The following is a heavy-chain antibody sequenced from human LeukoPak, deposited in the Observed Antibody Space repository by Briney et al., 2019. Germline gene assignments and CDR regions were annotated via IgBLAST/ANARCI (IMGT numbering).Heavy chain of an antibody. Sequence: GGSLRLSCAASGFTFNSYGMNWVRQVPGKGLEWVAFIRYDGSNKYYADSVKGRFTISRDNSKNTLYLQMTSLKTEDTAVYFCARGGYYNILTGFRARILGFDYWGQGTLVTVSS. J-gene: IGHJ4*02. CDR3: ARGGYYNILTGFRARILGFDY. D-gene: IGHD3-9*01. CDR2: IRYDGSNK. V-gene: IGHV3-30*02. CDR1: GFTFNSYG.